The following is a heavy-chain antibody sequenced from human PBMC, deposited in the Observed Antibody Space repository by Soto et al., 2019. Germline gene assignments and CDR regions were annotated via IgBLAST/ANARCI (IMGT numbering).Heavy chain of an antibody. V-gene: IGHV1-46*01. J-gene: IGHJ4*02. Sequence: ASVKVSCKASGYTFTSYYMHWVRQAPGQGLEWMGIINPSLKSRVTISVDTSKNQFSLKLSSVTAADTAVYYCARGSAAMSLPLFDYWGQGTLVTVSS. D-gene: IGHD2-2*01. CDR2: INP. CDR1: GYTFTSYY. CDR3: ARGSAAMSLPLFDY.